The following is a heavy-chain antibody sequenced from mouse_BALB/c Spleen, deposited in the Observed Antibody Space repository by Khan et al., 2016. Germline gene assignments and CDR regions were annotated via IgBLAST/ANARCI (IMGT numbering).Heavy chain of an antibody. CDR1: GFSLTGFS. CDR3: ASYYDYDGWFAY. V-gene: IGHV2-6-7*01. D-gene: IGHD2-4*01. J-gene: IGHJ3*01. Sequence: QVQLKQSGPGLVAPSQSLSITCTVSGFSLTGFSVNWVRQPPGKALEWLGMIWGDGSTDYNSGLKSRLSFSKDDSKSPVFLKMNSLQTYDTARYFCASYYDYDGWFAYWGQGTLVTVSA. CDR2: IWGDGST.